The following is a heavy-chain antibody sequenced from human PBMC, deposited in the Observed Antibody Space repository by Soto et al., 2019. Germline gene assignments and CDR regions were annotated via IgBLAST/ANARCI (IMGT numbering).Heavy chain of an antibody. CDR1: GFTFINYA. V-gene: IGHV3-23*01. Sequence: EVQLLESGGGLVQPGGSLRLSCAASGFTFINYAMIWVRQAPGKGLEWVSTISGGGDGTYYADSVKGHFTISRDNSKNTLYLQMNSQRAEDTAIYYCAKKGLGSLKTFCSNSDCHYAFDLWGQGTVVTVSS. J-gene: IGHJ3*01. CDR2: ISGGGDGT. CDR3: AKKGLGSLKTFCSNSDCHYAFDL. D-gene: IGHD2-8*01.